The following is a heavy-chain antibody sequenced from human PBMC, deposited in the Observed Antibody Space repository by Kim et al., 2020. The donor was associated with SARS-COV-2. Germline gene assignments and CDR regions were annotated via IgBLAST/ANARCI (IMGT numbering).Heavy chain of an antibody. CDR3: ARQGDYSSFDI. J-gene: IGHJ3*02. V-gene: IGHV5-10-1*01. CDR2: IDPSDSYT. CDR1: GNSFSTYW. D-gene: IGHD6-13*01. Sequence: GESLKISCKGSGNSFSTYWITWVRQMPGKGLEWMGRIDPSDSYTNYSPSFQGHVTISADKSISTAYLQWSSLMASDTAMYYCARQGDYSSFDIWGQGTMVTVSS.